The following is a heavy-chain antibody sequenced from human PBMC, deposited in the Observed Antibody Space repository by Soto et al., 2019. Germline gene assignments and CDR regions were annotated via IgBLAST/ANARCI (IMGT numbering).Heavy chain of an antibody. CDR3: GKGDTMIVVVIYDY. V-gene: IGHV3-23*01. CDR1: GFTFSSYA. Sequence: PGGSLRLSCAASGFTFSSYAMSWVRQAPGKGLEWVSAISGSGGSTYYADSVKGRFTISRDNSKNTLYLQMNSLRAEETAVYYCGKGDTMIVVVIYDYWGQGTLVTVSS. CDR2: ISGSGGST. J-gene: IGHJ4*02. D-gene: IGHD3-22*01.